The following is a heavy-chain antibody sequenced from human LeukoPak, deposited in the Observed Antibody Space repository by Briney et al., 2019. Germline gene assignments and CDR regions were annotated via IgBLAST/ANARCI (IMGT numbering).Heavy chain of an antibody. CDR1: GGSISSGSNY. CDR3: ARERGMRGYRGYDEYFDY. CDR2: LYSSGTT. D-gene: IGHD5-12*01. V-gene: IGHV4-61*02. Sequence: PSETLSLTCTVPGGSISSGSNYRSWIRQPAGKEPEWIGRLYSSGTTNYNPSLKSRVTISVDTSKNQFSLNLSSVTAADTGVYYCARERGMRGYRGYDEYFDYWGQGSLVTVSS. J-gene: IGHJ4*02.